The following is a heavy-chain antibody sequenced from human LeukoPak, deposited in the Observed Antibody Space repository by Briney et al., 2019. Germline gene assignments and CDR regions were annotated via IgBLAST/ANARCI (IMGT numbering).Heavy chain of an antibody. CDR1: GGTFSSYA. CDR3: AIHIAARSGLWAPVWFDP. Sequence: SVKVSCKASGGTFSSYAMSWVRPAPGQGLEWMGGIIPIFGTANYAQKFPGRVTITTHESTSTAYMELSSLRSEDTAVYYCAIHIAARSGLWAPVWFDPWGQGPLVTVSS. V-gene: IGHV1-69*05. D-gene: IGHD6-6*01. CDR2: IIPIFGTA. J-gene: IGHJ5*02.